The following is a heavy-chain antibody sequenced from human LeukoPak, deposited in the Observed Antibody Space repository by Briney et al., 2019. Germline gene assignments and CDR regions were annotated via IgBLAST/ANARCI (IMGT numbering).Heavy chain of an antibody. CDR2: MYHSGST. V-gene: IGHV4-30-2*03. CDR3: VDLPGY. D-gene: IGHD5/OR15-5a*01. J-gene: IGHJ4*02. CDR1: GGSISSGGYY. Sequence: SETLSLTCTVSGGSISSGGYYWSWIRQPPGKGLEWIGSMYHSGSTYKNPSLTSRVTISVDTSKNQFSLRLSSVTAADTAVYYCVDLPGYWGQGTLVTVSS.